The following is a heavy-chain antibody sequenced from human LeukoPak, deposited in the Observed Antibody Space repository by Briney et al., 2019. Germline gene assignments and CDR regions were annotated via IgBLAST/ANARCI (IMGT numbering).Heavy chain of an antibody. V-gene: IGHV3-53*01. CDR1: GLTVSTNY. CDR2: IYSGGST. D-gene: IGHD5-24*01. J-gene: IGHJ4*02. CDR3: ARTFLSGDGYKVGYFDY. Sequence: GGSLRLSCAASGLTVSTNYMSWVRQAPGKGLEWVSLIYSGGSTYYADSVKGRFTISRDNSKNTLYLQMNSLTAEDTAVDYCARTFLSGDGYKVGYFDYWGQGTLVTVSS.